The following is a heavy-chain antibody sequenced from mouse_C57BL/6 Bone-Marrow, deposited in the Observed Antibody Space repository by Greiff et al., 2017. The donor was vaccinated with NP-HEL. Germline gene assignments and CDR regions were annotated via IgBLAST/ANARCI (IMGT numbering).Heavy chain of an antibody. D-gene: IGHD1-1*01. CDR1: GFTFSSYA. CDR3: ARDGSSGPYWYFDV. J-gene: IGHJ1*03. Sequence: EVMLVESGGGLVKPGGSLKLSCAASGFTFSSYAMSWVRQTPEKRLEWVATISDGGSYTYYPDNVKGRFTISRDNAKNNLYLQMSHLKSEDTAMYYCARDGSSGPYWYFDVWGTGTTVTVSS. CDR2: ISDGGSYT. V-gene: IGHV5-4*01.